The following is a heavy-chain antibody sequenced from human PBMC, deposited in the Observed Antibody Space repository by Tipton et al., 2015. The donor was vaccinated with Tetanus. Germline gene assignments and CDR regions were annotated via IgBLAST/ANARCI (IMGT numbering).Heavy chain of an antibody. Sequence: GLVKPSETLSLTCTVSGGSISSYYWSWIRQPPGKGLEWIGYIYYSGSTNYNPSLKSRVTISVDTSKNQFSLKLSSVTAADTAVYYCARVEFGERYFDWYYFDYWGQGTLVTVSS. J-gene: IGHJ4*02. D-gene: IGHD3-9*01. V-gene: IGHV4-59*01. CDR3: ARVEFGERYFDWYYFDY. CDR1: GGSISSYY. CDR2: IYYSGST.